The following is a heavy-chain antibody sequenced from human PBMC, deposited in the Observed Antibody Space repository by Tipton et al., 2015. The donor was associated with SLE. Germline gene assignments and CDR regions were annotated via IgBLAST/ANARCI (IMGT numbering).Heavy chain of an antibody. CDR3: ARVPAVYYYYMDV. CDR1: GDSISRGRYY. V-gene: IGHV4-61*09. D-gene: IGHD2-2*01. J-gene: IGHJ6*03. Sequence: TLSLTCTVSGDSISRGRYYWSRFRQPAGKGLKWIGHIYTRGDIDYSPFLNSRVSISLDPSKTQFSLKLSSVTAADTAVYYCARVPAVYYYYMDVWGKGTTVTVSS. CDR2: IYTRGDI.